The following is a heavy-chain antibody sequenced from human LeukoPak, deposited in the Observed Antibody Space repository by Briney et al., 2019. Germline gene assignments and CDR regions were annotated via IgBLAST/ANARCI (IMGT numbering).Heavy chain of an antibody. CDR2: IYYSGNT. CDR3: ARLQGQWLLHDY. V-gene: IGHV4-59*01. Sequence: SETLSLTCTVSGGSISSYYWSWIRQPPGKGLEWIGYIYYSGNTNYNPSLKSRVTISVDTSRNQFSLKVTSVTAADTAVYYCARLQGQWLLHDYWGQGTLVTVSS. CDR1: GGSISSYY. D-gene: IGHD6-19*01. J-gene: IGHJ4*02.